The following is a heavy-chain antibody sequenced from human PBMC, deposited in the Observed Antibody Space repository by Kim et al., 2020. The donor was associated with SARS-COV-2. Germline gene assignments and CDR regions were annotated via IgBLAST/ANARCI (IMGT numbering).Heavy chain of an antibody. J-gene: IGHJ5*02. Sequence: SETLSLTCTVSGGSISSSSYYWGWIRQPPGKGLEWIGSIYYSGSTYYNPSLKSRVTISVDTSKNQFSLKLSSVTAADTAVYYCARLDSYGYFGSEWFDPWGQGTLVTVSS. CDR1: GGSISSSSYY. D-gene: IGHD5-18*01. V-gene: IGHV4-39*01. CDR2: IYYSGST. CDR3: ARLDSYGYFGSEWFDP.